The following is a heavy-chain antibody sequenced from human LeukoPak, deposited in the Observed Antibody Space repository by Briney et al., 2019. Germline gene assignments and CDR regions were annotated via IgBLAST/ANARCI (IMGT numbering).Heavy chain of an antibody. D-gene: IGHD2-2*01. Sequence: GGSLRLSCAASGFTVSSNYMSWVRQAPGKGLEWVSVIYSGGSTYYTDSVTGRFTISRDNSKNTLYLQMNSLRAADTAVYYCARDQPDCSNTVWYNILDDWGQGTLVTASS. CDR1: GFTVSSNY. V-gene: IGHV3-66*01. CDR3: ARDQPDCSNTVWYNILDD. CDR2: IYSGGST. J-gene: IGHJ4*02.